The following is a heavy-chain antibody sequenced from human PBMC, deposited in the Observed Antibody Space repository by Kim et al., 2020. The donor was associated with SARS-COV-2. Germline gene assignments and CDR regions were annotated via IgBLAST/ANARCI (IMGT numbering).Heavy chain of an antibody. CDR3: ARASNYGDGGLDW. D-gene: IGHD4-17*01. V-gene: IGHV4-61*01. J-gene: IGHJ4*02. CDR1: GASVSSGSYY. CDR2: IYYSSNI. Sequence: SETLSLTCTVSGASVSSGSYYWTWIRRPPGKGLEWIGHIYYSSNIFYNPSLKSRVTISVDTSKSQFSLKLTSVTAADTAMYYCARASNYGDGGLDWWGQGTLVTVSS.